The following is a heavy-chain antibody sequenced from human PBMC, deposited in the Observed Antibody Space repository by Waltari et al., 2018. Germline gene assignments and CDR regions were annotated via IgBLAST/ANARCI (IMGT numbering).Heavy chain of an antibody. Sequence: QGQLVQSGAEMKKPGASVKVSCQASGYIFTDYGVTRVRQAPGQGLEWMGWISGFNGHTNYAQKLQDRVTMTTDTSTSTAYMELRTLTSDDTAVYFCARAARLWNAVLWHFDLWGRGTLVTVSS. CDR1: GYIFTDYG. CDR3: ARAARLWNAVLWHFDL. D-gene: IGHD1-1*01. J-gene: IGHJ2*01. CDR2: ISGFNGHT. V-gene: IGHV1-18*01.